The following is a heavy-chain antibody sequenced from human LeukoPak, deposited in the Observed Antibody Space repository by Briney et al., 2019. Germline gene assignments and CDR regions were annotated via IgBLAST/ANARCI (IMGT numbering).Heavy chain of an antibody. CDR2: IYYSGST. J-gene: IGHJ4*02. V-gene: IGHV4-59*08. D-gene: IGHD3-22*01. CDR3: ASDYYDSSGYYGGLDY. CDR1: GGSISSYY. Sequence: ASETLSLTCTVSGGSISSYYWSWIRQPPGKGLEWIGYIYYSGSTNYNPSLKSRVTISVDTSKNQFSLKLSSVTAADTAVYYCASDYYDSSGYYGGLDYWGQGTLVTVSS.